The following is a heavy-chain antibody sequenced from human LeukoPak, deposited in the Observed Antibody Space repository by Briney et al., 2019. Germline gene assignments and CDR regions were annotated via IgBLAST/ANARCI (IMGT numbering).Heavy chain of an antibody. D-gene: IGHD6-19*01. CDR3: AKDLNGSGFGY. CDR1: GFTFSSYG. J-gene: IGHJ4*02. CDR2: IWYDGSNK. Sequence: GRSLRLSCAASGFTFSSYGMHWVRQAPGKGLEWVAVIWYDGSNKYYAESVKGRFTISRDNSKKTLYLQMNSLRAEDTAVYYCAKDLNGSGFGYWGQGTLVTVSS. V-gene: IGHV3-33*06.